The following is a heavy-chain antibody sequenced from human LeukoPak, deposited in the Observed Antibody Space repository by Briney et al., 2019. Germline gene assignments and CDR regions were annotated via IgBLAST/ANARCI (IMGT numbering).Heavy chain of an antibody. D-gene: IGHD3-10*01. J-gene: IGHJ6*03. CDR2: ISAYNGNT. CDR3: ARVIGSPPYYYYYYMDV. Sequence: ASVKVSCKASGYTFTSYGISWVRQAPGQGLEWMGWISAYNGNTNYAQKLQGRVTITTDTSTSTAYMELRSLRSDDTAVYYCARVIGSPPYYYYYYMDVWGKGTTVTVSS. V-gene: IGHV1-18*01. CDR1: GYTFTSYG.